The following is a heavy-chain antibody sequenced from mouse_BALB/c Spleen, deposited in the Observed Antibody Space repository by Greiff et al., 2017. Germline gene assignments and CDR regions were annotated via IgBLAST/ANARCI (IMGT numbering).Heavy chain of an antibody. J-gene: IGHJ3*01. D-gene: IGHD2-1*01. CDR1: GYTFTDYE. CDR3: TRVYSFAY. Sequence: QVQLQQSGAELVRPGASVTLSCKASGYTFTDYEMHWVKQTPVHGLEWIGAIDPETGGTAYNQKFKGKATLTADKSSSTAYMELRSLTSEDSAVYYCTRVYSFAYWGQGTLGTVSA. V-gene: IGHV1-15*01. CDR2: IDPETGGT.